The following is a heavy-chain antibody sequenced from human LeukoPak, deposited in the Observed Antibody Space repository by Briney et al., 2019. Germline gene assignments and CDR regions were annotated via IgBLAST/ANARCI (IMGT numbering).Heavy chain of an antibody. CDR3: ARVSSSWYPGGYYYYGMDV. J-gene: IGHJ6*02. CDR2: ISSSGSTI. CDR1: GFTFSDYY. Sequence: KPGGSLRLSCAASGFTFSDYYMSWIRQAPGKGLEWVSYISSSGSTIYYADSVKGRFTISRDNAKNSLYLQMNSLRAEDTAVYYCARVSSSWYPGGYYYYGMDVWGQGTTVTVSS. V-gene: IGHV3-11*01. D-gene: IGHD6-13*01.